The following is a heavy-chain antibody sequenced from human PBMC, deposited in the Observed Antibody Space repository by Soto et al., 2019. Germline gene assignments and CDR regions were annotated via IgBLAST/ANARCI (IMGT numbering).Heavy chain of an antibody. Sequence: GGSLRLSCAASGFTFSTYAMIWVRQAPGKGLEWVSVITGSGGSTDYADSVKGRFTISRDTSKNTLFLQMNSLRAEDTAVYYCAKGLYYYDSSGYYPGFDYWGQGTLVTVSS. CDR1: GFTFSTYA. J-gene: IGHJ4*02. CDR3: AKGLYYYDSSGYYPGFDY. CDR2: ITGSGGST. V-gene: IGHV3-23*01. D-gene: IGHD3-22*01.